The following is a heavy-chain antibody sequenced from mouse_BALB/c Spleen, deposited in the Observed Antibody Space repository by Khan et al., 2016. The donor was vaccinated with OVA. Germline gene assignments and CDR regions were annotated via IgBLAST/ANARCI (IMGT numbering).Heavy chain of an antibody. Sequence: EVQLQESGPGLVKPSQSLSLTCTVTGYSITSNYAWNWIRQFPGNKLEWMGYISYSGSTNYNQSLKSRISITRDTSKNQFFLQLNSVTTEDTATDYCARGNYYGYAMDYWGQGTSITVSS. CDR2: ISYSGST. V-gene: IGHV3-2*02. CDR1: GYSITSNYA. CDR3: ARGNYYGYAMDY. J-gene: IGHJ4*01. D-gene: IGHD1-1*01.